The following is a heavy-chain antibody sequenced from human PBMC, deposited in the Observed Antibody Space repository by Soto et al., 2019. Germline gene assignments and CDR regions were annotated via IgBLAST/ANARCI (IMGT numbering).Heavy chain of an antibody. D-gene: IGHD3-3*01. Sequence: EEQLVESGGALVQPRGSLRLSCAASGFTFNRFGMNWVRQAPGKGLEWISYISSASSTTQYAESVKGRFTISRDNVRDSLYLQMSSLRVEDTAVYYCARRPLWSGLSDYYYMDVWGKGTTVTVSS. V-gene: IGHV3-48*01. CDR1: GFTFNRFG. CDR2: ISSASSTT. J-gene: IGHJ6*03. CDR3: ARRPLWSGLSDYYYMDV.